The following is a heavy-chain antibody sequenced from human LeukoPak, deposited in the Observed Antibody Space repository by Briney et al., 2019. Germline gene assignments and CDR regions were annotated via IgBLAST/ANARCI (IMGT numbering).Heavy chain of an antibody. CDR3: ARDAYSSGWYPYYYYYYYMDV. Sequence: VASVKVSCKASGYTFTSYAMNWVRQAPGQGLEWMGWINTNTGNPTYAQGFTGRFVFSLDTSVSTAYLQISSLKAEDTAVYYCARDAYSSGWYPYYYYYYYMDVWGKGTTVTVSS. J-gene: IGHJ6*03. CDR1: GYTFTSYA. CDR2: INTNTGNP. V-gene: IGHV7-4-1*02. D-gene: IGHD6-19*01.